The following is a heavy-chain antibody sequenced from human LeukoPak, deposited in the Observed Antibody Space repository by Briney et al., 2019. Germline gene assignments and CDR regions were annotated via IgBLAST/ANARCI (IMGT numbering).Heavy chain of an antibody. V-gene: IGHV4-61*02. D-gene: IGHD6-19*01. CDR2: FYISGNT. CDR1: GGSISSDTYC. J-gene: IGHJ4*02. CDR3: AGAPYRSDWVSPVPFDY. Sequence: NPSEALSLTCTVSGGSISSDTYCWSWVRQPAGKGLEWIERFYISGNTNYNPSLKNRVAISVDTSENQFSLKMDSVTAADTAVYYCAGAPYRSDWVSPVPFDYWGQGILVTVSS.